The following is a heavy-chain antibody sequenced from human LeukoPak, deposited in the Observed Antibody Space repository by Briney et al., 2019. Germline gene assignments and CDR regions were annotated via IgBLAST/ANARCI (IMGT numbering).Heavy chain of an antibody. J-gene: IGHJ4*02. CDR3: AKHHYSSSRDYFDY. V-gene: IGHV3-23*01. D-gene: IGHD6-13*01. Sequence: PGGSLRLSCAASGFTFGTYAMTWVRQAPGKGLEWVSVISGSGGSTNYADSVKGRFIISRDNSRNTLFLQMNSLRAEDTAVYYCAKHHYSSSRDYFDYWGQGTLVTVS. CDR2: ISGSGGST. CDR1: GFTFGTYA.